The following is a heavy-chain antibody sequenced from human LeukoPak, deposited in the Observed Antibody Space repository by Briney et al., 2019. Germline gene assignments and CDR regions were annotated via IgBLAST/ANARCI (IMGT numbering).Heavy chain of an antibody. CDR3: ARSGSRITIFGVVSVAFDY. J-gene: IGHJ4*02. D-gene: IGHD3-3*01. CDR2: INAGNGNT. V-gene: IGHV1-3*01. CDR1: GYMFTNYA. Sequence: ASVKVSCKASGYMFTNYAMHWVRQAPGQRLEWMGWINAGNGNTKYSQKFQGRVTITRDTSASTAYMELSSLRSEDTAVYYCARSGSRITIFGVVSVAFDYWGQGTLVTVSS.